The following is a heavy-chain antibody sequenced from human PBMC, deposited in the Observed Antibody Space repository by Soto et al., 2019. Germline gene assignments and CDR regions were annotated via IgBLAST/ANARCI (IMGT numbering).Heavy chain of an antibody. CDR3: ARDQSYGGAFDF. CDR1: GDTFTSYV. Sequence: ASVKVCCEASGDTFTSYVISWVLHAPGQGLECVGWISAYNGNTNYAQKLQGRVTMTTYTSTSTDYMELRSLRSFDTAVYYCARDQSYGGAFDFWGQGTLVTVSS. J-gene: IGHJ4*02. V-gene: IGHV1-18*01. CDR2: ISAYNGNT. D-gene: IGHD2-21*01.